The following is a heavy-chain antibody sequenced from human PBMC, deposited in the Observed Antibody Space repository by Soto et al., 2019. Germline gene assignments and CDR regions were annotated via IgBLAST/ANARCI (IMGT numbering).Heavy chain of an antibody. D-gene: IGHD1-7*01. CDR2: IYYSGST. V-gene: IGHV4-31*03. CDR1: GGSISSGGYY. CDR3: ARDRESRSITGTIVSDWFDP. J-gene: IGHJ5*02. Sequence: QVQLQESGPGLVKPSQTLSLTCTVSGGSISSGGYYWSWIRQHPGKGLEWIGYIYYSGSTYYNPSLKRRVTISVDTSKNQFSLKLSSVTAADTAVYYCARDRESRSITGTIVSDWFDPWGQGTLVTVSS.